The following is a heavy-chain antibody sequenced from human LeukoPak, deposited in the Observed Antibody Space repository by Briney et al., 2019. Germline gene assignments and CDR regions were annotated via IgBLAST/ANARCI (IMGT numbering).Heavy chain of an antibody. CDR1: GFIIDDYA. CDR3: ARPQQIAVAGTPSAFDI. V-gene: IGHV3-74*01. D-gene: IGHD6-19*01. Sequence: PGGSLRLSCAGSGFIIDDYAINWVRQAPGKGLVWVSRINSDGSSTSYADSVKGRFTISRDNAKNTLYLQMNSLRAEDTAVYYCARPQQIAVAGTPSAFDIWGQGTMVTVSS. J-gene: IGHJ3*02. CDR2: INSDGSST.